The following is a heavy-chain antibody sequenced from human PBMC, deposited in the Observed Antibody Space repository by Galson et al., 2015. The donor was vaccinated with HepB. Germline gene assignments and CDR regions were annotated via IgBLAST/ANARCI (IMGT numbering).Heavy chain of an antibody. V-gene: IGHV3-11*05. Sequence: SLRLSCAASGFAFSDYYMSWIRQAPGRGLEWGSYIRRGSSYTTFADAVKGPCTISTDHAKNPLYLQMNSLRDEDTAVYYCARDPGIAVAVTQMTYDYWGQGTLVTVSS. CDR2: IRRGSSYT. D-gene: IGHD6-19*01. J-gene: IGHJ4*02. CDR3: ARDPGIAVAVTQMTYDY. CDR1: GFAFSDYY.